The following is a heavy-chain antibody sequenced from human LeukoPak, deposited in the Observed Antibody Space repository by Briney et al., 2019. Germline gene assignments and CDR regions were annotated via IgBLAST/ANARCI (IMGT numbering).Heavy chain of an antibody. CDR3: ARAGVYDFWSDFDY. CDR2: INWNGGST. D-gene: IGHD3-3*01. CDR1: GFTFDDYG. V-gene: IGHV3-20*04. Sequence: PGGSLRLSCAASGFTFDDYGMSWVRQAPGKGLEWVSGINWNGGSTGYADSVKGRFTISGDNAKSSLYLQMNSLRAEDTALYYCARAGVYDFWSDFDYWGQGTLVTVSS. J-gene: IGHJ4*02.